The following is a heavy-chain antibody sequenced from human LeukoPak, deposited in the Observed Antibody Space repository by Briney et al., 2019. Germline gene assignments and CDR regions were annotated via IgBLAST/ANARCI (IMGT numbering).Heavy chain of an antibody. J-gene: IGHJ4*02. CDR2: INHSGST. Sequence: SETLSLTCAVYGGSFSGYYWSWIRQPPGKGLEWIGEINHSGSTNYNPSLKSRVTISVDTSKNQFSLKLSSVTAADTAVYYCARDPLLDCSGGSCYSWYYFDYWGQGTLVTVSS. CDR1: GGSFSGYY. CDR3: ARDPLLDCSGGSCYSWYYFDY. V-gene: IGHV4-34*01. D-gene: IGHD2-15*01.